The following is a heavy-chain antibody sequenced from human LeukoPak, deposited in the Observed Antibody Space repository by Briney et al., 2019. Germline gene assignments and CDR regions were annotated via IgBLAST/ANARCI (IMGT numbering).Heavy chain of an antibody. CDR2: ISVYTGNP. D-gene: IGHD3-16*02. J-gene: IGHJ4*02. Sequence: GASVKVSCKASGYTFSGSAISWVRQAPGQGLEWMGWISVYTGNPEYAQKFQGRVIMTTDTSTSTAYMELRSLRFDDTAVYYCARDQYDSVWGSHRPYFDFWGQGTLVTVSS. V-gene: IGHV1-18*01. CDR1: GYTFSGSA. CDR3: ARDQYDSVWGSHRPYFDF.